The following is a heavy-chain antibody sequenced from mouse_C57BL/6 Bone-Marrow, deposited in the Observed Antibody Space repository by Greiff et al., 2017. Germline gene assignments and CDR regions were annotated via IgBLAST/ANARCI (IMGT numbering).Heavy chain of an antibody. J-gene: IGHJ2*01. CDR2: IDPEDGET. D-gene: IGHD2-12*01. V-gene: IGHV14-2*01. CDR3: AGGGIRQGYFDD. Sequence: VQLQQSGAELVKPGASVKLSCTASGFNIKDYYMHWVKQRTEQGLEWIGRIDPEDGETKYDPKFPSKATITADTTSNTVYLQRSSRTSEDTAVYYCAGGGIRQGYFDDWGQGTTLTVSS. CDR1: GFNIKDYY.